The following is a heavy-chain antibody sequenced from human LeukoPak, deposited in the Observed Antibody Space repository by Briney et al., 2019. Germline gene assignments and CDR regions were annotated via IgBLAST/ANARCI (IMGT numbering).Heavy chain of an antibody. CDR3: AGESHYYGSGSYPY. J-gene: IGHJ4*02. CDR1: GFSLSTSGVG. V-gene: IGHV2-5*01. D-gene: IGHD3-10*01. Sequence: SGPTLVNPTQTLTLTCTFSGFSLSTSGVGVGWIRQPPGKALEWLALIYWNDDKRYSPSLKSRLTITKDTSKNQVVLTMTNMDPVDTATYYCAGESHYYGSGSYPYRGQGTLVTVSS. CDR2: IYWNDDK.